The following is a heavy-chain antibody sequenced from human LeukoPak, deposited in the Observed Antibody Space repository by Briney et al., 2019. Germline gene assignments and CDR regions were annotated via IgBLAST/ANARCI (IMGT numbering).Heavy chain of an antibody. Sequence: SETLSLTCTVSGGSISGYYWSWIRQPAGKGLEWIGRIYTSGSTNYNPSLTSRVTISVDTSKNQFSLKLSSVTAADTAVYYCARSTHYYDSSGYWAYDYWGQGTLVTVSS. D-gene: IGHD3-22*01. J-gene: IGHJ4*02. CDR3: ARSTHYYDSSGYWAYDY. CDR2: IYTSGST. CDR1: GGSISGYY. V-gene: IGHV4-4*07.